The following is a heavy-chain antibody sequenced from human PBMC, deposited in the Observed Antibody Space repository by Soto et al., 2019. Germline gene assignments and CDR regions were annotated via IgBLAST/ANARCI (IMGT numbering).Heavy chain of an antibody. Sequence: GGSLRLSCAASGFTFSSYSMNWVRQAPGKGLEWVSYISSSSSTIYYADSVKGRFTISRDNAKNSLYLQMNSLRDEDTAVYYCAREPPVHFFSTGATIDYWGQGTLVTVSS. CDR2: ISSSSSTI. V-gene: IGHV3-48*02. CDR3: AREPPVHFFSTGATIDY. J-gene: IGHJ4*02. CDR1: GFTFSSYS. D-gene: IGHD1-26*01.